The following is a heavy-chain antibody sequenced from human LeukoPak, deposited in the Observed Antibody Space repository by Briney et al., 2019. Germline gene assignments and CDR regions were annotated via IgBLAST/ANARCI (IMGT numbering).Heavy chain of an antibody. CDR2: ISGSGGST. CDR3: AKAESSGWPAGGFDY. Sequence: RTGGSLRLSCAASGFTFSSYAMSWARQAPGKGLEWVSAISGSGGSTYYADSVKGRFTISRDNSKNTLYLQMNSLRAEDTAVYYCAKAESSGWPAGGFDYWGQGTLVTVSS. CDR1: GFTFSSYA. V-gene: IGHV3-23*01. D-gene: IGHD6-19*01. J-gene: IGHJ4*02.